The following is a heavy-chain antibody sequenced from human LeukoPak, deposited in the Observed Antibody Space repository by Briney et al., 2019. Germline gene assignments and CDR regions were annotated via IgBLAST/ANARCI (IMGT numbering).Heavy chain of an antibody. J-gene: IGHJ3*02. CDR3: ARDLYSYGAFDI. Sequence: SQTLSLTCTVSGGSISSGSYYWSWIRQPAGKGLEWIGSIYYSGSTYYNPSLKSRVTISVDTSKNQFSLKLSSVTAADRAVYYCARDLYSYGAFDIWGQGTMVTVSS. CDR2: IYYSGST. V-gene: IGHV4-39*07. CDR1: GGSISSGSYY. D-gene: IGHD5-18*01.